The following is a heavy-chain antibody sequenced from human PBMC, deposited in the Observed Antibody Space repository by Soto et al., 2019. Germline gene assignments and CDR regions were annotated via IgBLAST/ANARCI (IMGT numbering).Heavy chain of an antibody. CDR1: GFPFSSYT. CDR2: ISSSSSYI. J-gene: IGHJ3*02. V-gene: IGHV3-21*01. D-gene: IGHD2-15*01. CDR3: ASKARYCSGGSCLPDAFDI. Sequence: PGRSLRISCAASGFPFSSYTLNWFRQDPRKRLEWVSSISSSSSYIYYADSVKGRFTISRDNAKNSLYLQMNSLRAEDTAVYYCASKARYCSGGSCLPDAFDIWGQGTMVTVSS.